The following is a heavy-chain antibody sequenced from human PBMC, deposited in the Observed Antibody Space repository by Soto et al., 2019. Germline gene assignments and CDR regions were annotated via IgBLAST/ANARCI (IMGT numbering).Heavy chain of an antibody. V-gene: IGHV3-23*01. CDR1: GFTLSTYA. CDR2: ITGSGGST. D-gene: IGHD2-21*01. J-gene: IGHJ3*02. CDR3: VKHRGNPCGAFDI. Sequence: EVQLLESGGGLVQPGGSLRLSCVASGFTLSTYAMSWVRQAPGKGLEWVSGITGSGGSTYYADSVKGRFTISRDNSKRTVFLHMNSLRAEDTAVYYCVKHRGNPCGAFDIWGQGTMVTVSS.